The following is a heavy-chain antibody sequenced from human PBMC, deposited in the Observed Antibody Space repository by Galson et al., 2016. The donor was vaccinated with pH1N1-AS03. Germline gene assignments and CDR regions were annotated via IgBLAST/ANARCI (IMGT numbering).Heavy chain of an antibody. D-gene: IGHD1-1*01. Sequence: SLRLSCAASGFTLSSSAMSWVRQAPGKGLEWVSFISNSGATTHYADSVKGLFTISRDNSKNTLYLQMNTLTAEDTAMYYCAKGISDTWNPFDIWGQGTMVTVSS. CDR3: AKGISDTWNPFDI. V-gene: IGHV3-23*01. CDR2: ISNSGATT. CDR1: GFTLSSSA. J-gene: IGHJ3*02.